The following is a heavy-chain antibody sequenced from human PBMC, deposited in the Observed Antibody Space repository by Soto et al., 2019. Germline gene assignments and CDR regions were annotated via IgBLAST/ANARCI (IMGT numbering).Heavy chain of an antibody. D-gene: IGHD1-26*01. V-gene: IGHV3-23*01. CDR2: ISGSGANT. Sequence: HPGGSLRLSCAVSGFTFSNYAMNWVRQAPGKGLQWVSGISGSGANTYYADFVKGRFTISRDNSKNTLYLQMNSLRAEDTAMYFCARSRYTGTYSGRFLDYWGQGSLVTVSS. J-gene: IGHJ4*02. CDR3: ARSRYTGTYSGRFLDY. CDR1: GFTFSNYA.